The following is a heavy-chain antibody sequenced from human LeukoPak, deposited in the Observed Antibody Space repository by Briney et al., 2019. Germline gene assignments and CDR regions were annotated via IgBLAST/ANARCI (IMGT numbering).Heavy chain of an antibody. CDR3: ARTWYYYDSSGYYER. CDR2: IYYSGST. Sequence: PSETLSLTCTVSGGSISSSSYYWGWIRQPPGKGLEWIGSIYYSGSTYYNPSLKSRVTISVDTSKSQFSLKLSSVTAADTAVYYCARTWYYYDSSGYYERWGQGTLVTVSS. D-gene: IGHD3-22*01. J-gene: IGHJ4*02. V-gene: IGHV4-39*01. CDR1: GGSISSSSYY.